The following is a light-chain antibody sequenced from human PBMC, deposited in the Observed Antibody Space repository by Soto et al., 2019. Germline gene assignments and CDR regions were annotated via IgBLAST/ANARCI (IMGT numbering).Light chain of an antibody. V-gene: IGLV2-14*01. CDR3: SSYTSVNTLVL. J-gene: IGLJ2*01. CDR2: DVS. Sequence: QPVLTQPASVSGSPGQSITISCTGTSSDVGGYKYVSWYQQHPGKAPKLMIYDVSNRPSGVSNRFSGSKSGNTASLTISGLQAEDEADYYCSSYTSVNTLVLFGGGTKLTVL. CDR1: SSDVGGYKY.